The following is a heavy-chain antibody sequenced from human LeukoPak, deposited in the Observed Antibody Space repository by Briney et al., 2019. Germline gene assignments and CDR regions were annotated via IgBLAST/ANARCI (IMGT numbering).Heavy chain of an antibody. V-gene: IGHV3-21*01. CDR3: ASDPYGGNLGG. D-gene: IGHD4-23*01. CDR2: ISSSSSYI. J-gene: IGHJ4*02. Sequence: GGSLRLSCAASGFTFSSYAMHWVRQAPGKGLEWVSSISSSSSYIYYADSVKGRFTISRDNAKNSLYLQMNSLRAEDTAVYYCASDPYGGNLGGWGQGTLVTVSS. CDR1: GFTFSSYA.